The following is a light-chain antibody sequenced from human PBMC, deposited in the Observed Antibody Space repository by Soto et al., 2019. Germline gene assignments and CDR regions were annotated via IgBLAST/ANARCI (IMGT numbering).Light chain of an antibody. CDR2: GAS. V-gene: IGKV3-20*01. CDR3: QQYNNWPLN. Sequence: EIVLTQSPGSLSLSPGERATLSCRASQSVGSTYLAWYQQKPGQAPRLLIFGASSRATGIPDRFSGSGSGTEFTLTISTLQSQDFAVYYCQQYNNWPLNVARGTNVDSK. CDR1: QSVGSTY. J-gene: IGKJ4*01.